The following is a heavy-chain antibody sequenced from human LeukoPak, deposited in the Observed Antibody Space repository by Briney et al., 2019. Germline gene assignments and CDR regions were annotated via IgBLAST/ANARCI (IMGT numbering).Heavy chain of an antibody. CDR2: IYHSGST. CDR1: GGSISSSNW. CDR3: ARAHSSGWSGVDY. V-gene: IGHV4-4*02. D-gene: IGHD6-19*01. J-gene: IGHJ4*02. Sequence: SETLSLTCAVSGGSISSSNWWSWVRQPPGEGLEWIGEIYHSGSTNYNPSLKSRVTISVDKSKNQFSLKLSSVTAADTAVYYCARAHSSGWSGVDYWGQGTLVTVSS.